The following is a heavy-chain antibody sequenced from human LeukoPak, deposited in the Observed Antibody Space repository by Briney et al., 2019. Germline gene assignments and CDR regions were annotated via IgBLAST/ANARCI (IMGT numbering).Heavy chain of an antibody. V-gene: IGHV3-23*01. CDR3: AKVVHIVVVNDAFDI. CDR1: GFTFSSYA. J-gene: IGHJ3*02. CDR2: ISGSGGNT. Sequence: HGGSLRLSCVASGFTFSSYAMSWVRQAPGKGLEWVSAISGSGGNTYYADSVKGRFTISRDNSKNTLYLQMNSLRAEDTAAYYCAKVVHIVVVNDAFDIWGQGTMVTVSS. D-gene: IGHD2-21*01.